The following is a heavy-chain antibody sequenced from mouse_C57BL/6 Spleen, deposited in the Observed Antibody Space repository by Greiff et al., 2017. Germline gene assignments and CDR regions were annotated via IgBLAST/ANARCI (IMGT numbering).Heavy chain of an antibody. J-gene: IGHJ4*01. D-gene: IGHD4-1*01. V-gene: IGHV1-76*01. CDR3: ARRNWDFAMDY. CDR2: IYPGSGNT. CDR1: GYTFTDYY. Sequence: VQLQQSGAELVRPGASVKLSCKASGYTFTDYYINWVKQRPGQGLEWIARIYPGSGNTYYNEKFKGKATLTAEKSSSTAYMQLSSLTSEDSAVYFCARRNWDFAMDYWGQGTSVTVSS.